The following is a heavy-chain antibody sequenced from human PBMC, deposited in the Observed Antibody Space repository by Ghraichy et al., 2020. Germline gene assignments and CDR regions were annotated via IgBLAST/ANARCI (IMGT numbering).Heavy chain of an antibody. CDR2: IYDSGSA. J-gene: IGHJ4*02. Sequence: SQTLSLTCTVTDGSISGYFWTSIRQPPGKGLEWIWYIYDSGSANYNPSLRSRVTISVDTSKKQFSLKLSSVTAADTAIYYCARGKWEDYSNYVGYFDYWGQGALITVSP. V-gene: IGHV4-59*01. CDR3: ARGKWEDYSNYVGYFDY. D-gene: IGHD4-11*01. CDR1: DGSISGYF.